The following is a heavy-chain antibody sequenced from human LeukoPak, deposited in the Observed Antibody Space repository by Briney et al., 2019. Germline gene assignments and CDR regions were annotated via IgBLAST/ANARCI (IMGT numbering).Heavy chain of an antibody. CDR3: ARDGAQEWGYYGSGSYFDY. J-gene: IGHJ4*02. CDR2: IYYSGST. V-gene: IGHV4-39*07. CDR1: GGSISSSSYY. Sequence: SETLSLTCTVSGGSISSSSYYWGWIRQPPGKGLEWIGSIYYSGSTYYNPSLKSRVTISVDTSKNQFSLKLSSVTAADTAVYYCARDGAQEWGYYGSGSYFDYWGQGTLVTVSS. D-gene: IGHD3-10*01.